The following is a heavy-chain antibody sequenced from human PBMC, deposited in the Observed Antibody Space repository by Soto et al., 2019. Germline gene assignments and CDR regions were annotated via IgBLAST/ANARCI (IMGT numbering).Heavy chain of an antibody. D-gene: IGHD6-19*01. V-gene: IGHV3-23*01. CDR2: MSARGANT. CDR1: GFTFSYFA. CDR3: VKDCGGSGWTTVDN. J-gene: IGHJ4*02. Sequence: EVQLLESGGGLVHPGGSLRLSCAASGFTFSYFAMSWVRQAPGKGLEWVSAMSARGANTYYADSVKGRFTISRDNSKYMLYLQINSLGDEDTVVYYCVKDCGGSGWTTVDNWAQVTLVTVSS.